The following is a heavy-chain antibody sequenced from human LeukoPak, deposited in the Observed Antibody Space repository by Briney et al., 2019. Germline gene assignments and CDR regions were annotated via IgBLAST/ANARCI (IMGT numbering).Heavy chain of an antibody. V-gene: IGHV1-18*01. D-gene: IGHD6-13*01. CDR3: ARIGIAAAGTFYYYYMDV. CDR2: ISAYNGNT. CDR1: GYTFTSYG. Sequence: ASVKVSCKASGYTFTSYGISWVRQAPGQGLEWMRWISAYNGNTNYAQKLQGRVTMTTDTSTSTAYMELRSLRSDDTAVYYCARIGIAAAGTFYYYYMDVWGKGTTVTISS. J-gene: IGHJ6*03.